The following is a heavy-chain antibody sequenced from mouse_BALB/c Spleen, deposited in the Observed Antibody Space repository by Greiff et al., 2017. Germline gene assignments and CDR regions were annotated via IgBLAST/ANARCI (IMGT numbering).Heavy chain of an antibody. CDR3: ATIYYDYPAWFAY. CDR1: GFTFSSYA. Sequence: EVMLVESGGGLVKPGGSLKLSCAASGFTFSSYAMSWVRQSPEKGLEWVAEISSGGSYTYYPDTVTGRFTISRDNAKNTLYLEMSSLRSEDTAMYYCATIYYDYPAWFAYWGQGTLVTVSA. V-gene: IGHV5-9-4*01. CDR2: ISSGGSYT. D-gene: IGHD2-4*01. J-gene: IGHJ3*01.